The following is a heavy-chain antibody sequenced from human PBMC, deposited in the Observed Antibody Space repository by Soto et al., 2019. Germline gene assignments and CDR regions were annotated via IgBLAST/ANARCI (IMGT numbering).Heavy chain of an antibody. Sequence: TLPLTCPVSGGSISSGGYYWSWIRQHPGKGLEWIGYIYYSGSTYYNPSLKSRVTISVDTSKNQFSLKLSSVTAADTAVYYCARVVVATIWLDYWGQGTLVTVSS. CDR2: IYYSGST. CDR3: ARVVVATIWLDY. D-gene: IGHD5-12*01. CDR1: GGSISSGGYY. J-gene: IGHJ4*02. V-gene: IGHV4-31*03.